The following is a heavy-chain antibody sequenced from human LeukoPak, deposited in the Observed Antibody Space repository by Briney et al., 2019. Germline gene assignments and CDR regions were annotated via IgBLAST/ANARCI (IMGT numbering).Heavy chain of an antibody. CDR3: ARAKDCGGDCYPFDY. J-gene: IGHJ4*02. V-gene: IGHV4-59*01. CDR2: IYYSGST. CDR1: GASISSYY. Sequence: SETLSLTCTVSGASISSYYRSWIRQPPGKGLEWIGYIYYSGSTNYNPSLKSRVTISVDTSKNQFSLKLSSVTAADTAVYYCARAKDCGGDCYPFDYWGKGTLATVPS. D-gene: IGHD2-21*02.